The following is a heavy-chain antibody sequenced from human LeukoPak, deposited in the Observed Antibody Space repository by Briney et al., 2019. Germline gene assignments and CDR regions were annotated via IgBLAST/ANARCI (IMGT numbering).Heavy chain of an antibody. D-gene: IGHD6-25*01. CDR3: AKGGVDY. J-gene: IGHJ4*02. V-gene: IGHV3-74*01. CDR1: GFSFSTYW. Sequence: GGSLRLSCVVSGFSFSTYWMHWVRQAPGEGLVWVSRINPDGSTTTYADSVKGRFTISRDNAKNTLYPQMKSLRAEDTAVYYCAKGGVDYWGQGTLVTVSS. CDR2: INPDGSTT.